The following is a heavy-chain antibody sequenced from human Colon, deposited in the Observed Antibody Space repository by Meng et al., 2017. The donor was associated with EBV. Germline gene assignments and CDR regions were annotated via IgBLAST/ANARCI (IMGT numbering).Heavy chain of an antibody. Sequence: QLQTWGEGLLKPSGTLSLTCAVYGGPSSNFYWSWIRQPPGKGLEWIGEMNQSGSTNYNPSLKSRVTISVDASKNQFSLKLSSVTAADTAVYYCARAWGYCSSGSCRTGWGQGTLVTVSS. D-gene: IGHD2-15*01. CDR2: MNQSGST. CDR1: GGPSSNFY. CDR3: ARAWGYCSSGSCRTG. J-gene: IGHJ4*02. V-gene: IGHV4-34*01.